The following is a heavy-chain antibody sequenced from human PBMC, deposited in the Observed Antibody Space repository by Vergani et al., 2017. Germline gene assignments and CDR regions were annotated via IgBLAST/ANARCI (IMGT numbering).Heavy chain of an antibody. J-gene: IGHJ6*02. Sequence: QVQLVQSGAEVRKPGASVKFSCKASGYTFTDFYMHWVRQAPGQGLEWMGWINPNTGGTNYALKFQGRVTMTRDTSSSTAYMELSRLRSDDTAVYSCARVGGLGSHDKDYYYYGMDVWGQGTTVTVSS. CDR2: INPNTGGT. V-gene: IGHV1-2*02. CDR1: GYTFTDFY. D-gene: IGHD3-16*01. CDR3: ARVGGLGSHDKDYYYYGMDV.